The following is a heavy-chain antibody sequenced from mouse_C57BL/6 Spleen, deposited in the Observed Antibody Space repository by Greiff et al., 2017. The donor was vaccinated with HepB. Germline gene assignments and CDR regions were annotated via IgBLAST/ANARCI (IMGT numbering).Heavy chain of an antibody. CDR2: IYPGDGDT. J-gene: IGHJ2*01. Sequence: VEPGASVKISCKASGYAFSSSWMNWVKQRPGKGLEWIGRIYPGDGDTNYNGKFKGKATLTADKSSSTAYMQLSSLTSEDSAVYFCARSYSNSIDNWGQSTTLTVSS. CDR3: ARSYSNSIDN. CDR1: GYAFSSSW. V-gene: IGHV1-82*01. D-gene: IGHD2-5*01.